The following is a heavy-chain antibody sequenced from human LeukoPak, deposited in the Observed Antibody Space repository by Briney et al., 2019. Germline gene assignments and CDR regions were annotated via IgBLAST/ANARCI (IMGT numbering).Heavy chain of an antibody. CDR1: GDSIIGYY. CDR2: IYYSGIT. D-gene: IGHD3-9*01. V-gene: IGHV4-59*12. CDR3: ARGIQRTYYDILTGYSEAFDI. Sequence: SETLSLTCSVSGDSIIGYYWNWIRQPPGKGLEWIGYIYYSGITNYNPSLKSRVTISVDTSKNQFSLKLSSVTAADTAVYYCARGIQRTYYDILTGYSEAFDIWGQGTMVTVSS. J-gene: IGHJ3*02.